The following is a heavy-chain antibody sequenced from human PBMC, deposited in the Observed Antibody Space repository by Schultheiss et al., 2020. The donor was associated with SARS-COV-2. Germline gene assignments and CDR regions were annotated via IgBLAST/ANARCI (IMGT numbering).Heavy chain of an antibody. D-gene: IGHD5-24*01. CDR2: IYTSGST. Sequence: TLSLTCTVSGGSISSGSYYWSWIRQPAGKGLEWIGRIYTSGSTNYNPSLKSRVTISVDTSKNQFSLKLSSVTAADTAVYYCASRRDGYNYWGQGTLVTVSS. CDR1: GGSISSGSYY. J-gene: IGHJ4*02. V-gene: IGHV4-61*02. CDR3: ASRRDGYNY.